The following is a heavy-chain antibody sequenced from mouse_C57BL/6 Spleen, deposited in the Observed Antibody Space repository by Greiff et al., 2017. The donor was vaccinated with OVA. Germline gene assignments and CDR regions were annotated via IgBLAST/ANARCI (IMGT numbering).Heavy chain of an antibody. CDR3: VRPHYYGNSWFAY. CDR2: IRSKSNNYAT. CDR1: GFSFNTYA. D-gene: IGHD2-1*01. J-gene: IGHJ3*01. Sequence: EVKLMESGGGLVQPKGSLKLSCAASGFSFNTYAMNWVRQAPGKGLEWVARIRSKSNNYATYYADSVKDRFTISRDDSESMLYLQMNNLKTEDTAMYYCVRPHYYGNSWFAYWGQGTLVTVSA. V-gene: IGHV10-1*01.